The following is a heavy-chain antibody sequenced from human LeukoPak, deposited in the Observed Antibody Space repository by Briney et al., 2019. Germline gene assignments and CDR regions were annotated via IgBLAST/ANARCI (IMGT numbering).Heavy chain of an antibody. Sequence: GASVKVSCKSTGYTFTGYYMHLVRQAPGQGFEWMGRINPNSGGTNYAQKFQGWVTMTRDTSISTAYMELSRLRSDDTAVYYCARVGYGEYAHGALDIWGRRTMVTVSS. V-gene: IGHV1-2*04. CDR3: ARVGYGEYAHGALDI. D-gene: IGHD4-17*01. J-gene: IGHJ3*02. CDR2: INPNSGGT. CDR1: GYTFTGYY.